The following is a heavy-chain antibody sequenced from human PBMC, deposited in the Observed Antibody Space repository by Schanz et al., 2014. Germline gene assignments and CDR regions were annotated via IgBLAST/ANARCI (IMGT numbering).Heavy chain of an antibody. CDR3: ARGTDWNLHY. CDR2: ISYDGRNK. D-gene: IGHD1-1*01. CDR1: GFTFSSYG. J-gene: IGHJ4*02. Sequence: QVQLVESGGGVVQPGRSLRLSCAASGFTFSSYGMHWVRQAPGKGLEWVAVISYDGRNKYYADSVKGRFTVSRDSGQNSLYLQMNSLRAGDTAVDYCARGTDWNLHYWGQGALVTVSS. V-gene: IGHV3-30*19.